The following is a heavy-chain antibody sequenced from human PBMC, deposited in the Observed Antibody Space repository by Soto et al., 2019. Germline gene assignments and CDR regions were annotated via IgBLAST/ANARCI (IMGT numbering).Heavy chain of an antibody. Sequence: PSENLSLTCSVSVGSISSGYYYWSWIRQPPGKGLEWIGNIYYSGNTYYSPSLKSRLIISIDTSKKQFSLKMGSVTAADTAVYYCASYSLYGMDVWGQGTTVTVSS. CDR3: ASYSLYGMDV. V-gene: IGHV4-30-4*01. J-gene: IGHJ6*02. CDR1: VGSISSGYYY. CDR2: IYYSGNT. D-gene: IGHD2-21*01.